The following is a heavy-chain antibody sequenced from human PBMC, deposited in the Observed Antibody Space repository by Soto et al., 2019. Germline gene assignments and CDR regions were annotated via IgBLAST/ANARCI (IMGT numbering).Heavy chain of an antibody. V-gene: IGHV1-18*01. CDR1: GYTFTSYG. Sequence: QVQLVQSGAEVKKPGASVKVSCKASGYTFTSYGISSVQQAPGQGLEWMGWISAYNGNTNYAQKLQGRVTMTTDTFTSTPYMELRSLRSDDTAVYYFASSHVYGDQWRFYPWGQGVLVTVSS. J-gene: IGHJ5*02. CDR2: ISAYNGNT. CDR3: ASSHVYGDQWRFYP. D-gene: IGHD4-17*01.